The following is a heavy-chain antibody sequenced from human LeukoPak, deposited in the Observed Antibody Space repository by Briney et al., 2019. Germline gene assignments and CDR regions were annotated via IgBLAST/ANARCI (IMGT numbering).Heavy chain of an antibody. V-gene: IGHV3-48*03. CDR1: GFSLRSSE. CDR2: INSADNVE. Sequence: PGGSLRLSCAASGFSLRSSEMNWVRQAPGKGPEWVAHINSADNVEYYTDSVRGRFTMSRENAKDLLYLQMNSLRDEDTAVYYCARDTVNGPFVISLDLWGQGVLVTVSS. J-gene: IGHJ5*02. CDR3: ARDTVNGPFVISLDL. D-gene: IGHD2-8*01.